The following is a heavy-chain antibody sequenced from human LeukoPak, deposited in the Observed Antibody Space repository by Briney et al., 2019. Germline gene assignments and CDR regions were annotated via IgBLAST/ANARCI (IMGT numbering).Heavy chain of an antibody. V-gene: IGHV5-51*01. CDR2: IYPGDSDT. CDR3: ARRPAYCGGDCYSGYFDY. D-gene: IGHD2-21*02. J-gene: IGHJ4*02. Sequence: GESLKISCKGSGYSFTSYWIGWVRQMPGKGLEWMGIIYPGDSDTRYSPSFQGQVTISADKSISTAYLQWSSLKASDTAMYYCARRPAYCGGDCYSGYFDYWGQGTLVTVSS. CDR1: GYSFTSYW.